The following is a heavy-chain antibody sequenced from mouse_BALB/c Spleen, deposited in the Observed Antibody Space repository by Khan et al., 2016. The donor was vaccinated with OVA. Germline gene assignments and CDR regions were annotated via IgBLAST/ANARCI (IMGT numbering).Heavy chain of an antibody. Sequence: QVQLQQPGAELVKPGASVKLSCKTSGYTFTSYWIQWVKQRPGQGLGWIGEIFPGTGTTYYNENFKGKATLTIDTSSTTAYMQLSSLTSEDSAVYFCARGYFGNYEFAYGGQGTLVTVSA. CDR2: IFPGTGTT. J-gene: IGHJ3*01. V-gene: IGHV1S132*01. D-gene: IGHD2-1*01. CDR3: ARGYFGNYEFAY. CDR1: GYTFTSYW.